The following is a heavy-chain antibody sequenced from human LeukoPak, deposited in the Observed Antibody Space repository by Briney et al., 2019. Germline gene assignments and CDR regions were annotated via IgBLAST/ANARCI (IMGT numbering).Heavy chain of an antibody. Sequence: GGSLRLSCAASGFTFSDHYMDWVRQAPGKGLEWVGRTRNKANSYTTEYAASVKGRFTISRGDSKNSLYLQMNSLKTEDTAVYYCARVPADSSWPYYFDYWGQGTLVTVSS. CDR3: ARVPADSSWPYYFDY. V-gene: IGHV3-72*01. J-gene: IGHJ4*02. CDR2: TRNKANSYTT. CDR1: GFTFSDHY. D-gene: IGHD6-13*01.